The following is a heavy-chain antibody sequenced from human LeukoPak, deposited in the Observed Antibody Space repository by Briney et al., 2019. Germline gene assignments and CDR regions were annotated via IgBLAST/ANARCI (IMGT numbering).Heavy chain of an antibody. J-gene: IGHJ1*01. CDR1: GFTFSHYG. CDR2: IWSDGSDK. V-gene: IGHV3-33*06. Sequence: PGGSLRLSCAASGFTFSHYGMHWVRQTPGAGLEWVAVIWSDGSDKYYAKSVKGRFTISRDNSKNSLFPQMNSLRAEDTAVYYCAKDAQRGFDYSNSLQNWGQGILVTVSS. CDR3: AKDAQRGFDYSNSLQN. D-gene: IGHD4-11*01.